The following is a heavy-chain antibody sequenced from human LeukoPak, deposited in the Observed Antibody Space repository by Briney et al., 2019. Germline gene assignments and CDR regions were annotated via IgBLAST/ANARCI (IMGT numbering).Heavy chain of an antibody. D-gene: IGHD1-26*01. CDR1: GYSLSDLS. J-gene: IGHJ4*02. CDR3: ARESRQPIVGATNDY. V-gene: IGHV1-24*01. CDR2: FEPEEGEHGET. Sequence: GASVKVSCRVSGYSLSDLSIHWVRDVAGKGLEWMGGFEPEEGEHGETIYAQKFDNRLTLTEDTAVDTAYMELRSLRSDDTAVYYCARESRQPIVGATNDYWGQGTLVTVSS.